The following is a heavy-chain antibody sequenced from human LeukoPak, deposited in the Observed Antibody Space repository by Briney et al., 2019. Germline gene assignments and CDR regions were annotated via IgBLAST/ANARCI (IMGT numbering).Heavy chain of an antibody. CDR2: IGKHRSGK. CDR1: GFSFSSFW. Sequence: GGSLRLSCAASGFSFSSFWMGWVREAPGEGLGWVANIGKHRSGKNYVDSVKRRFTISRDNAKNSVYLQMNRLRAEDTAVYYCARDRHYYALDYWGQGTLVTVSS. CDR3: ARDRHYYALDY. J-gene: IGHJ4*02. V-gene: IGHV3-7*01. D-gene: IGHD3-22*01.